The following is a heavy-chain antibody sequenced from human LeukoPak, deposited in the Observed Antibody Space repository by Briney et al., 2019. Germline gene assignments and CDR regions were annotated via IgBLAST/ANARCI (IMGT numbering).Heavy chain of an antibody. Sequence: PSETLSLTCTVSGGSISSYYWSWIRQPPGKGLEWIGYIYYSGSTNYNPSFKSRVTISVDTSKNQFSLKLTSVTAADTAVYYCARGVPEYYDFWSGYFYYFDYWGQGTLVTVSS. V-gene: IGHV4-59*01. CDR2: IYYSGST. J-gene: IGHJ4*02. D-gene: IGHD3-3*01. CDR1: GGSISSYY. CDR3: ARGVPEYYDFWSGYFYYFDY.